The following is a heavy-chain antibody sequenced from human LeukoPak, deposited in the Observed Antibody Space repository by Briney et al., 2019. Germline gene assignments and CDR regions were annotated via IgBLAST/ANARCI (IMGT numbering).Heavy chain of an antibody. Sequence: PGGSLRLSCVASGFTFSSYNLNWVRQAPGKGLEWVSSISSSGNYIYYADSMKGRFTISRDNAKKSLYLQMNSLRAEDTAVYYCARDVSLDFWGQGTLVTVSS. CDR2: ISSSGNYI. V-gene: IGHV3-21*01. J-gene: IGHJ4*02. CDR1: GFTFSSYN. CDR3: ARDVSLDF.